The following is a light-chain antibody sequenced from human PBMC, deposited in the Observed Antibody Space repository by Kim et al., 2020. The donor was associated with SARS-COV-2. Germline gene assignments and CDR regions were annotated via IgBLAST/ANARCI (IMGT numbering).Light chain of an antibody. CDR2: LGS. Sequence: EPSSTSCRSSQSLLHSNGYNYLDWYLQKPGQSPQLLIYLGSNRASGVPDRFSGSGSGTDFTLKISRVEAEDVGVYYCMQALQTPYSFGQGTKPEI. CDR3: MQALQTPYS. V-gene: IGKV2-28*01. CDR1: QSLLHSNGYNY. J-gene: IGKJ2*03.